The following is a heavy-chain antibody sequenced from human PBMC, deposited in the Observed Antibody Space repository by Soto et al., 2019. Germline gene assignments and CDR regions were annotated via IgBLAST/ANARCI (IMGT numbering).Heavy chain of an antibody. CDR3: ARTIAAAGTMGRY. CDR1: GYTFTSYG. J-gene: IGHJ4*02. Sequence: QVQLVQSGAEVKKPGASVKVSCKASGYTFTSYGISWVRQAPGQGLEWMGWISAYNGNTNYAQKLQGRVTMTTDTSTSPAYMELRSLGSDDTAGYYCARTIAAAGTMGRYWGQGTLVTVSS. D-gene: IGHD6-13*01. CDR2: ISAYNGNT. V-gene: IGHV1-18*01.